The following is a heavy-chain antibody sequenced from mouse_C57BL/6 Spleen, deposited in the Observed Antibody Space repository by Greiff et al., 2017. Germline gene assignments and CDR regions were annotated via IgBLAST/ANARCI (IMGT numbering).Heavy chain of an antibody. CDR2: IDPEDGET. CDR1: GFNIQDYY. Sequence: VQLQQSGAELVKPGASVKLSCTASGFNIQDYYMHWVKQRPDKGLEWIGRIDPEDGETNYAPKFQGKATITANTSSNTAYLQLSSLTSEDTAFYYCARGTAQAVVDYWGQGTTLTVSS. J-gene: IGHJ2*01. D-gene: IGHD3-2*02. CDR3: ARGTAQAVVDY. V-gene: IGHV14-2*01.